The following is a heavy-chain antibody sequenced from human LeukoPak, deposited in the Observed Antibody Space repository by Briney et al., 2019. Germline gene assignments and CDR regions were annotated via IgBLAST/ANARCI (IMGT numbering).Heavy chain of an antibody. CDR3: ARDRDGGFAFDV. D-gene: IGHD2-15*01. CDR1: GFSFSNYV. Sequence: GGSLRLSCAASGFSFSNYVMHWVRQAQGKGLEYVSAIMPNGETRGYANSMKGRFTISRDNSKNTLYLQMGSLRAEDRAIYYCARDRDGGFAFDVWGQGTLVTVSS. CDR2: IMPNGETR. J-gene: IGHJ3*01. V-gene: IGHV3-64*01.